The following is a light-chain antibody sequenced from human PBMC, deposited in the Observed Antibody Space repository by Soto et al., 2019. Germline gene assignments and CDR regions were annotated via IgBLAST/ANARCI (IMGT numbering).Light chain of an antibody. Sequence: DIQITQSPSSVSVSVGDGVTITCRASQGISTSLGWYQQKPGKAPKLLIYAASSLQSGVPSRFSGTGSGTDFTLTISSLQPEDFATYYCQQTNSFPLPFGGGTKVDI. V-gene: IGKV1D-12*01. J-gene: IGKJ4*01. CDR1: QGISTS. CDR3: QQTNSFPLP. CDR2: AAS.